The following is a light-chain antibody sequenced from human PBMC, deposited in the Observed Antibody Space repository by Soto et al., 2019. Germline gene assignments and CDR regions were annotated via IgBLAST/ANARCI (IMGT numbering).Light chain of an antibody. J-gene: IGLJ1*01. CDR1: RSDIGSYNY. CDR3: ISYTGSSTSYV. CDR2: GVS. V-gene: IGLV2-14*01. Sequence: QSVLTQPASVSGSPGQSITISCSVTRSDIGSYNYVAWYQQFPGKTPKILIYGVSNRPSGVSSRFSGSKSGNTASLTISGLQAEDEADYYCISYTGSSTSYVFGSGTKVTLL.